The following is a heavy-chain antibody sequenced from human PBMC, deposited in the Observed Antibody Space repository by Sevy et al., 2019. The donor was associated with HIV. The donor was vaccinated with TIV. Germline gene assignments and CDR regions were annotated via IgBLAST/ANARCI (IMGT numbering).Heavy chain of an antibody. D-gene: IGHD3-3*01. Sequence: ASVKVSCKASGYSFTGYYMHWVRQAPGQGLEWMGRINPISGATDDSQKFQGRVTMTRDTSIRTAYMEVSRLRSDDTAVYYCVRAPTDFWTGGMDVWGQGTTVTVSS. V-gene: IGHV1-2*06. CDR3: VRAPTDFWTGGMDV. J-gene: IGHJ6*02. CDR2: INPISGAT. CDR1: GYSFTGYY.